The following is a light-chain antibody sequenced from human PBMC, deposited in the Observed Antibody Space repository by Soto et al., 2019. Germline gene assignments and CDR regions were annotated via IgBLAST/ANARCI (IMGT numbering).Light chain of an antibody. V-gene: IGLV2-14*01. CDR2: XXX. J-gene: IGLJ1*01. Sequence: QSALTQPASVSGSPGQSITISCTGTSSDVGGYNYVSWYQQHPGKAPKLMIYXXXXXXXXXXXXXXXSKSGNTASLTISGLXXEXXXXXXCSSYTSSSTLYVFGTGTKVTVL. CDR3: SSYTSSSTLYV. CDR1: SSDVGGYNY.